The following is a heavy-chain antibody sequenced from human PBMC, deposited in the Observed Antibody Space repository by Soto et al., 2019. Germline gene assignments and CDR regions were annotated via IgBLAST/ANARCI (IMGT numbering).Heavy chain of an antibody. J-gene: IGHJ6*02. CDR2: ISYDGSNK. Sequence: QVQLVESGGGVVQPGRSLRLSCAASGFTFSSYGMHWVRQAPGKGLEWVAVISYDGSNKYYADSVKGRFTISRDNSKNTLYLQMNSLRAEDTAVYYCAKEKGSYYYYGMDVWGQGTTVTVSS. CDR3: AKEKGSYYYYGMDV. V-gene: IGHV3-30*18. D-gene: IGHD3-16*01. CDR1: GFTFSSYG.